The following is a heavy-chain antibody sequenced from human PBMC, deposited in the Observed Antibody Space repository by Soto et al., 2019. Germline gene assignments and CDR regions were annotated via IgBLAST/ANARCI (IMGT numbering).Heavy chain of an antibody. CDR2: ISAHNGNT. D-gene: IGHD1-1*01. Sequence: QVRLVQSGAEVKKSGASVKVSCKGSGYDFTTYGITWVRQAPGQGLEWMAWISAHNGNTDYAQKLQGRVTVTRDTSTSTAYMELRSLRSDDTAVYYCARGRYGDYWGQGALVTVSS. CDR1: GYDFTTYG. CDR3: ARGRYGDY. J-gene: IGHJ4*02. V-gene: IGHV1-18*01.